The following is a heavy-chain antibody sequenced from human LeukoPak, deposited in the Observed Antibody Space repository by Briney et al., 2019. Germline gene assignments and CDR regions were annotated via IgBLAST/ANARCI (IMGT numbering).Heavy chain of an antibody. CDR1: GFTVSSNY. Sequence: GGSLRLSCAASGFTVSSNYMSWVRQAPGKGLEWVSVIYSGGSTYYADSVKGRFTISRDNPKNTLYLQMNSLRAEDTAVYYCARDHRLGLYYYYAMDVWGQGTTVTVSS. V-gene: IGHV3-66*01. CDR3: ARDHRLGLYYYYAMDV. CDR2: IYSGGST. D-gene: IGHD4-11*01. J-gene: IGHJ6*02.